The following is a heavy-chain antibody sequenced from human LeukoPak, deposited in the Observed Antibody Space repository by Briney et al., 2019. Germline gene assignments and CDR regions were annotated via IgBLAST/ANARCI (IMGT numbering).Heavy chain of an antibody. J-gene: IGHJ4*02. Sequence: SETLSLTCTVSGGSISSSSYYWGWIRQPPGKGLEWIGSIYYSGSTYYNPSLKSRVTISVDTSKNQFSLKLSSVTAADTAVYYCARVSGTFDYWGQGTLVTVSS. CDR2: IYYSGST. V-gene: IGHV4-39*07. CDR1: GGSISSSSYY. CDR3: ARVSGTFDY. D-gene: IGHD1-1*01.